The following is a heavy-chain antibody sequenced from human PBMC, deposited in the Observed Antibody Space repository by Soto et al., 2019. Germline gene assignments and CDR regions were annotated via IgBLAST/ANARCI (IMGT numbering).Heavy chain of an antibody. CDR3: ARQGGFTRKNYYYYYMDV. V-gene: IGHV5-51*01. CDR1: GYSFTSYW. Sequence: PGESLKISCKGSGYSFTSYWIGWVRQMPGKGLEWMGIIYPGDSDTRYSPSFQGQVTISADKSISTAYLQWSSLKASDTAMYYCARQGGFTRKNYYYYYMDVWGKGTTVTVSS. D-gene: IGHD3-3*01. CDR2: IYPGDSDT. J-gene: IGHJ6*03.